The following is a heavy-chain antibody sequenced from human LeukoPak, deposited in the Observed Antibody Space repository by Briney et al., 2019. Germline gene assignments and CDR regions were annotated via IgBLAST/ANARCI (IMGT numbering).Heavy chain of an antibody. CDR2: ISWNSGTR. CDR3: AKATGDWYFDL. D-gene: IGHD7-27*01. J-gene: IGHJ2*01. CDR1: GFNFNNYA. V-gene: IGHV3-9*01. Sequence: GGPLRLSCAGSGFNFNNYAMHWVRQAPGKGLEWLSGISWNSGTRGYADSVKGRFTISRDNAKNSLYLQMNSLRPDDTAFYYCAKATGDWYFDLWGRGTLVTVSS.